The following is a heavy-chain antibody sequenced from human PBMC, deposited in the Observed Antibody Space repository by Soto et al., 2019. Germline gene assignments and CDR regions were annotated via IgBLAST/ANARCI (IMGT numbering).Heavy chain of an antibody. Sequence: QVQLQQWGAGLLKPSETLSLTCAVYGGSFSVYYWTWIRQPPGTGLEWIGEINHSGSTNYNPSLKSRVTISVETSKTQFSLKLTSVNDAEKAVYYCARDKITGLFDYWGQGTLVTVSS. CDR1: GGSFSVYY. CDR2: INHSGST. V-gene: IGHV4-34*01. J-gene: IGHJ4*02. D-gene: IGHD2-8*02. CDR3: ARDKITGLFDY.